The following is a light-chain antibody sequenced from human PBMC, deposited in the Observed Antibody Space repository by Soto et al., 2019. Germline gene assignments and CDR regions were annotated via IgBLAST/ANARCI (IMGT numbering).Light chain of an antibody. Sequence: EISMTQFPAILSASPGGGATLSCRASQSVSSNLAWYQQKPGQAPRLLIYDASTRAAGVPARFSGSGSGTEFTLTISSLQSEDFAVYHCQQYHNWPSWTFGQGTKV. J-gene: IGKJ1*01. CDR3: QQYHNWPSWT. CDR1: QSVSSN. V-gene: IGKV3-15*01. CDR2: DAS.